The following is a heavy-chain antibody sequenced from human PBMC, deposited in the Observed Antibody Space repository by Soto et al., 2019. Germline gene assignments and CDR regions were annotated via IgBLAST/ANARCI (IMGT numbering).Heavy chain of an antibody. J-gene: IGHJ6*02. Sequence: PSETLSLTCAVYGWSFIGYYWSWIRQPPGKGLEWIGEINHSGSTNYNPSLKSRVTISVDTSKNQFSLKLSSVTAADTAVYYCASFWAPVGKHYYYYGMDVWGQGTTVTVSS. V-gene: IGHV4-34*01. CDR3: ASFWAPVGKHYYYYGMDV. CDR2: INHSGST. D-gene: IGHD3-3*01. CDR1: GWSFIGYY.